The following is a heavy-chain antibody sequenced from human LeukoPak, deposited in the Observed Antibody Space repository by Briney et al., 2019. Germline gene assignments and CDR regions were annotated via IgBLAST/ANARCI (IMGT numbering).Heavy chain of an antibody. CDR1: GFTFSTYW. V-gene: IGHV3-74*01. CDR3: AKEGPNPFDY. J-gene: IGHJ4*02. Sequence: GGSLRLSCAASGFTFSTYWMHWVRQAPGEGPVWVSRINPDGSTTTYADSVKGRFTISRDNAKNTLYLQMNSLRAEDTAVYYCAKEGPNPFDYWGQGTLVTVSS. CDR2: INPDGSTT.